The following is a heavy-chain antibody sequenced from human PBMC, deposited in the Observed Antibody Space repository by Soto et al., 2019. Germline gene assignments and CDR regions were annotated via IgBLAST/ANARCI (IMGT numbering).Heavy chain of an antibody. V-gene: IGHV1-69*04. D-gene: IGHD2-21*02. Sequence: GASVKVSCKASGGTFSSYTISWVRQAPGQGLEWMGRIIPILGIANYAQKFQGRVTITADKSTSTAYMELSSLRSEDTAVYYCARDLHGDCELNSHYYYYYYMDVWGKGTTVTVSS. J-gene: IGHJ6*03. CDR1: GGTFSSYT. CDR2: IIPILGIA. CDR3: ARDLHGDCELNSHYYYYYYMDV.